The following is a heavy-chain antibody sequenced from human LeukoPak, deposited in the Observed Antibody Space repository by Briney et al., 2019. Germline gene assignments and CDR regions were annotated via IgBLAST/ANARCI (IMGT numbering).Heavy chain of an antibody. D-gene: IGHD4-17*01. J-gene: IGHJ4*02. CDR3: ARGKDDYGDYELDY. CDR2: ISYDGSNK. V-gene: IGHV3-30*04. CDR1: GFTFSSYA. Sequence: GGSLRLSRAASGFTFSSYAMHWVRQAPGKGLEWVAVISYDGSNKYYADSVKGRFTISRDNSKNTLYLQMNSLRAEDTAVYYCARGKDDYGDYELDYWGQGTLVTVSS.